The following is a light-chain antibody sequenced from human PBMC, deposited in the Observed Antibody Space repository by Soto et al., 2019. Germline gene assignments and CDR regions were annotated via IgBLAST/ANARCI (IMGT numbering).Light chain of an antibody. V-gene: IGKV1-5*03. J-gene: IGKJ1*01. CDR2: KAS. CDR3: QQYNSYRT. Sequence: DIQMTQSPSTLSASVGDRVTITCRASQSISTWLAWYQQKPGKAPKVLIYKASSLKSGVPSRFSGSGSGTEFTLTISSLQPDDFATYYCQQYNSYRTCGQGTKVEIK. CDR1: QSISTW.